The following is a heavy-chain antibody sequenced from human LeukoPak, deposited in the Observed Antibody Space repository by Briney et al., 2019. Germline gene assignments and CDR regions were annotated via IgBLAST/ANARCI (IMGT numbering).Heavy chain of an antibody. CDR2: IIPILDVT. J-gene: IGHJ5*01. V-gene: IGHV1-69*04. CDR3: ARTSHESVLYWFDS. Sequence: SVKVSCKASGGTFTNYAINWVRQAPGQGLEWMGRIIPILDVTNYAQKLQGRVTMTTDTSTSTAYMELRSLRSDDTAVYYCARTSHESVLYWFDSWGQGTLVTVSS. CDR1: GGTFTNYA. D-gene: IGHD3-16*01.